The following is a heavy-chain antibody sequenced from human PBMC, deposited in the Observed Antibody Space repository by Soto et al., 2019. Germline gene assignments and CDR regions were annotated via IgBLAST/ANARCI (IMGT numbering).Heavy chain of an antibody. D-gene: IGHD5-18*01. Sequence: PGGSLRRSCAASGFTFSSYWMHWVRQAPGKGLVWVSRINSDGSSTSYADSVKGRFTISRDNAKNTLYLQMNSLRAEDTAVYYCASGGSGQLCLFRGGWFETWGQGTLVTASS. J-gene: IGHJ5*02. V-gene: IGHV3-74*01. CDR2: INSDGSST. CDR1: GFTFSSYW. CDR3: ASGGSGQLCLFRGGWFET.